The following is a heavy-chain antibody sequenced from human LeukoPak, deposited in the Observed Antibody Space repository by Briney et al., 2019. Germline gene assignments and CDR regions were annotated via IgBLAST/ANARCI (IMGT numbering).Heavy chain of an antibody. CDR1: GGSISSGGYY. V-gene: IGHV4-31*03. CDR2: IYYSGST. CDR3: ARGYRYYDILTGYYITGYYFDY. Sequence: SQTLSLTCTVSGGSISSGGYYWSWIRQHPGKGLEWIGYIYYSGSTYYNPSLKGRVTISVDTSKNQFSLKLSSVTAADTAVYYCARGYRYYDILTGYYITGYYFDYWGQGTLVTVSS. J-gene: IGHJ4*02. D-gene: IGHD3-9*01.